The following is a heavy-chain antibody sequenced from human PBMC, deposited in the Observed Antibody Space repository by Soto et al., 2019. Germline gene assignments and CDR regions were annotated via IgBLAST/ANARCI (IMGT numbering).Heavy chain of an antibody. V-gene: IGHV2-70*01. CDR3: ARSIAAAASNWFDP. Sequence: SGPPLMNPTHTLTLTCTFSGFSLSTSGMCVSWIRQPPGKALEWLALIDWDDDKYYSTSLKTRLTISKDTSKNQVVLTMTNMDPVDTATYYCARSIAAAASNWFDPWGQGTLVTVSS. J-gene: IGHJ5*02. CDR1: GFSLSTSGMC. CDR2: IDWDDDK. D-gene: IGHD6-13*01.